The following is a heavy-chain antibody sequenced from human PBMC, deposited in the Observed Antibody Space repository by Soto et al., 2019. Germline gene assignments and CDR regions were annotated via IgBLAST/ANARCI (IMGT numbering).Heavy chain of an antibody. CDR1: GFSLTTNGVG. J-gene: IGHJ4*02. CDR3: APRGVGAMFNY. Sequence: QITLKESGPTLVKATQTLTLTCTLSGFSLTTNGVGVGWLRQPPGKAPEWLALIFWDDDKHYSPSLNSRLTITKDTSRNQVFLTVTNVDPMDTGTYFCAPRGVGAMFNYWGQGTLVTVSS. D-gene: IGHD1-26*01. V-gene: IGHV2-5*02. CDR2: IFWDDDK.